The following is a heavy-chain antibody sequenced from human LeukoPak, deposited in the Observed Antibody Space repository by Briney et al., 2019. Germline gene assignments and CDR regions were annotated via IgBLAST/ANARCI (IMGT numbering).Heavy chain of an antibody. Sequence: GASVKVSCKASGYTFTSYYMHWVRQAPGQGLEWMGLINPSGGSTSYAQKFQGRVTMTRDTSTSTVYMELSSLRSEDTAVYYCARDFADYVWGSYRSPPRYYFDYWGQGTLVTVSS. V-gene: IGHV1-46*01. CDR2: INPSGGST. D-gene: IGHD3-16*02. CDR1: GYTFTSYY. CDR3: ARDFADYVWGSYRSPPRYYFDY. J-gene: IGHJ4*02.